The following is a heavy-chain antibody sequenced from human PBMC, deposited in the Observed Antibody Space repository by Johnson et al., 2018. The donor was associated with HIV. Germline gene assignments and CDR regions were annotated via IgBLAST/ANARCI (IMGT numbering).Heavy chain of an antibody. Sequence: QVQLVESGGGVVQPGGSLRLSCAASGFTFSSYGMHWVRQAPGKGLEWVAFIQYDGSNKYYADSLKGRFTISRDNTKNSLYLQMNSLRAEDTALYYCARGFVRITMILVADAFDIWGQGTMVTVSS. CDR2: IQYDGSNK. CDR3: ARGFVRITMILVADAFDI. D-gene: IGHD3-22*01. J-gene: IGHJ3*02. CDR1: GFTFSSYG. V-gene: IGHV3-30*02.